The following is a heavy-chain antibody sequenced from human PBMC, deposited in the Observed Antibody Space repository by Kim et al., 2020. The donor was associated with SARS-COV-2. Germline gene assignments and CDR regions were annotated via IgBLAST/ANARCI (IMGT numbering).Heavy chain of an antibody. CDR1: GFTFSNYA. CDR3: AKLGSASCYAQVDY. D-gene: IGHD2-2*01. V-gene: IGHV3-23*01. CDR2: ISGSGDST. J-gene: IGHJ4*02. Sequence: GGSLRLSCAASGFTFSNYAMSWVRQAPGKGLEWVSVISGSGDSTFHADSVKGRFTISRDSSKNTLYLQMNSLRAEDTALYYCAKLGSASCYAQVDYWGQG.